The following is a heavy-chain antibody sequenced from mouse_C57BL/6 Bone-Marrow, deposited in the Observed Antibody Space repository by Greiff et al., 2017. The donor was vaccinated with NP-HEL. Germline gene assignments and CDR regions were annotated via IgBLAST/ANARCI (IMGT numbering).Heavy chain of an antibody. V-gene: IGHV1-7*01. Sequence: QVQLQQSGAELAKPGASVKLSCKASGYTFTSYWMHWVKQRPGQGLEWIGYINPSSGYTKYNQKFKDKATLTADKSSSTAYMQLSSRTYEDSAVYYCARDGSSHYYAMDYWGQGTSVTVSS. D-gene: IGHD1-1*01. CDR3: ARDGSSHYYAMDY. CDR2: INPSSGYT. J-gene: IGHJ4*01. CDR1: GYTFTSYW.